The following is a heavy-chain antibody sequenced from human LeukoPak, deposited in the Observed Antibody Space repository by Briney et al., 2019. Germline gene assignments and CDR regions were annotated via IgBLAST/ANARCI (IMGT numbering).Heavy chain of an antibody. CDR3: ARDESSGYSQLDS. D-gene: IGHD3-22*01. Sequence: NPSETLSLTCTVSRGSISSGDYYWSWIRQPPGKGLEWIGYISYSGNTYYKPSLKSRVTISKDMSKNQFSLRLSSVTAADTAVYFCARDESSGYSQLDSWGQGTLVTVSS. CDR2: ISYSGNT. V-gene: IGHV4-30-4*01. J-gene: IGHJ4*02. CDR1: RGSISSGDYY.